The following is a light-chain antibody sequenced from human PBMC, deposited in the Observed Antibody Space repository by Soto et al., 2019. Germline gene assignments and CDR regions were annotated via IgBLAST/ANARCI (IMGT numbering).Light chain of an antibody. CDR1: QSVSSN. Sequence: DRVMTQSPGTLSVSAGESATLSCRASQSVSSNLAWYQQKPGQAPRLLIYGASTRATGIPDRFSGSGSGTEFTLTISSLQSEDFAVYYCQQYNNWPLTFGQGTKVEIK. CDR3: QQYNNWPLT. CDR2: GAS. V-gene: IGKV3-15*01. J-gene: IGKJ1*01.